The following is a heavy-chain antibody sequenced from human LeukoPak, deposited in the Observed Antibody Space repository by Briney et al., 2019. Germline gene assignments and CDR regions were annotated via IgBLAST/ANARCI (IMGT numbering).Heavy chain of an antibody. J-gene: IGHJ6*02. V-gene: IGHV4-59*01. Sequence: PSETLSLTCTVSGGSISSYYWSWIRQPPGKGLEWIVDIYYSGSTNYNPSLKSRVTISVDTSKNQFSLKLSSVTAADTAVYYCARDRRRVVPAAMGGGTSFYYYGMDVWGQGTTVTVSS. CDR3: ARDRRRVVPAAMGGGTSFYYYGMDV. CDR1: GGSISSYY. CDR2: IYYSGST. D-gene: IGHD2-2*01.